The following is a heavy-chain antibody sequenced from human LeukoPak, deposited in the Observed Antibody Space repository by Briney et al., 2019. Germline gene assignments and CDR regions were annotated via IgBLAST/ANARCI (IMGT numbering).Heavy chain of an antibody. V-gene: IGHV1-69*05. D-gene: IGHD3-22*01. CDR3: AVYYDSSGYYYSYFDY. CDR2: IIPIFGTA. CDR1: GGTFSSYA. Sequence: ASVKVSCKASGGTFSSYAISWVRQAPGQGLEWMGRIIPIFGTANYAQKFQGRVTITTDESTSTAYMELSSLRPEDTAVYYCAVYYDSSGYYYSYFDYWGQGTLVTVSS. J-gene: IGHJ4*02.